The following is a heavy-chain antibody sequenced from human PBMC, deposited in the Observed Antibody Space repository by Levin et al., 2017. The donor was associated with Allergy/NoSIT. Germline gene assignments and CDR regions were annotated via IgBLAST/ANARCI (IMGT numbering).Heavy chain of an antibody. CDR2: INHTGST. J-gene: IGHJ4*02. V-gene: IGHV4-34*01. CDR1: GGSFSGYY. Sequence: GSLRLSCAEYGGSFSGYYWSWIRQSPGKGLEWIGEINHTGSTNYNPSLKSRVTISVDTSKNQVFLKLRSVTAADTAVYYCARVDHGSGRYWAYLDHWGQGTLVTVSS. CDR3: ARVDHGSGRYWAYLDH. D-gene: IGHD3-10*01.